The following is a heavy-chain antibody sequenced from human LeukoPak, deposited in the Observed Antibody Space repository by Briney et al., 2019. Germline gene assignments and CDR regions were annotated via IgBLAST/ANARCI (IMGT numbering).Heavy chain of an antibody. CDR3: ARIHYYDSSGPFDY. V-gene: IGHV3-7*01. J-gene: IGHJ4*02. D-gene: IGHD3-22*01. CDR1: GFTFSSYW. Sequence: GGSLRLSCAASGFTFSSYWMSWVRQAPGKGLEWVANIKQDGSEKYYVDSVKGRFTISRDNAKNSLYLQMNGLRAEDTAVYYCARIHYYDSSGPFDYWGQGTLVTVSS. CDR2: IKQDGSEK.